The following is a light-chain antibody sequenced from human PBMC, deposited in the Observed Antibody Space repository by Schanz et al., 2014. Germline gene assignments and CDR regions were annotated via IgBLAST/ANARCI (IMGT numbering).Light chain of an antibody. CDR3: CSFADSNAYV. CDR2: DVT. CDR1: SSDVGGYDY. V-gene: IGLV2-14*03. Sequence: QSALTQPASVSGSPGQSITISCTGTSSDVGGYDYVSWYQQYPGEGPKLLIYDVTNRPSGVSNRFSGSKSGNTASLTISGLQDEDEADYYCCSFADSNAYVFGTGTKLTVL. J-gene: IGLJ1*01.